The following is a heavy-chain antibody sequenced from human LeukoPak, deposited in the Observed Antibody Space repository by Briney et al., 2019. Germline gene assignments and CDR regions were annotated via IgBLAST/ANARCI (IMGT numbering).Heavy chain of an antibody. V-gene: IGHV5-51*01. D-gene: IGHD3-10*01. Sequence: GESLKISCKGSGYSFTSYWIGWVRQMPGKGLEWMGIIYPGDSDTRYSSSFQGQVTISADKSISTAYLQWSSLKASDTAMYYCARSGRSKLLWFGEPSFFDYWGQGTLVTVSS. J-gene: IGHJ4*02. CDR1: GYSFTSYW. CDR3: ARSGRSKLLWFGEPSFFDY. CDR2: IYPGDSDT.